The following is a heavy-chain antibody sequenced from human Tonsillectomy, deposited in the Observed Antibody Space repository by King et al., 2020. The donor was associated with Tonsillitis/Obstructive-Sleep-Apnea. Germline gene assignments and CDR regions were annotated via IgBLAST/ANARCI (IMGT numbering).Heavy chain of an antibody. Sequence: VQLVESGGGLVQPGGSLRLSCAASGFAFNYHVMHLVRQAAGKGLELVSTIGICCYTYYPDSGKGLFTISRENAKNSLYLQMNSLRAGDTAVYYCARAQFVAGKNWFDTWGQGTPVTVSS. V-gene: IGHV3-13*04. J-gene: IGHJ5*02. D-gene: IGHD3-10*01. CDR2: IGICCYT. CDR3: ARAQFVAGKNWFDT. CDR1: GFAFNYHV.